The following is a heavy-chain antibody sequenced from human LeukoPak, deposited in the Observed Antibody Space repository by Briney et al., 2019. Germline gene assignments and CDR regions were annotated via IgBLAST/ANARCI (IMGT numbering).Heavy chain of an antibody. CDR1: GFAFRSFA. V-gene: IGHV3-53*01. CDR2: IYSGGST. Sequence: PGGSLRLSCAASGFAFRSFAMSWVRQAPGKGLEWVSVIYSGGSTYYADSVKGRFTISRDNSKNTLYLQMNSLRAEDTAVYYCARRWFGEETLDPWGQGTLVTVSS. CDR3: ARRWFGEETLDP. D-gene: IGHD3-10*01. J-gene: IGHJ5*02.